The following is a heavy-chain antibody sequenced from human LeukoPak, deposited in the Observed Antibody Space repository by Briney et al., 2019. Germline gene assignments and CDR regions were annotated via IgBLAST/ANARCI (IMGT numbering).Heavy chain of an antibody. D-gene: IGHD3-9*01. CDR1: GGTFSSYA. CDR3: ARTGLAYYDILTGYSTQYYDY. Sequence: SVKVSCKASGGTFSSYAISWVRQAPGQGLEWMGVIIPIFGTANYAQKFQGRVTITTDESTSTAYMELSSLRSEDTAVYYCARTGLAYYDILTGYSTQYYDYWGQGTLVTVSS. CDR2: IIPIFGTA. V-gene: IGHV1-69*05. J-gene: IGHJ4*02.